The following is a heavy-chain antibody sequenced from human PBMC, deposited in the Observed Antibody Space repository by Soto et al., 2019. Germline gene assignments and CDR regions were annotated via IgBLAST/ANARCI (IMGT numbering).Heavy chain of an antibody. CDR1: GGTFSTYM. J-gene: IGHJ3*01. CDR2: IIPIPDIT. Sequence: QVQLVQSGAEVREPRSSVKVSCKAPGGTFSTYMISWVRQAPGQGLEWMGRIIPIPDITNYAQKFQGRVTITADRTTSTAYMELTSLKSEDTAVYYCARDRITTRGDAFDLWGQGTMVTVSS. CDR3: ARDRITTRGDAFDL. V-gene: IGHV1-69*08. D-gene: IGHD3-3*01.